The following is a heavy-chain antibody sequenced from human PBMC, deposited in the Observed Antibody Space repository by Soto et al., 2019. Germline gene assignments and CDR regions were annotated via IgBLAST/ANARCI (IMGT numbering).Heavy chain of an antibody. CDR3: ARDRLDDFWSGYYTYYYGMDV. Sequence: ASVKVSCKASGYTFTSYGISWVRQAPGQGLEWMGWISAYNGNTNYAQKLQGRVTMTTDTSTSTAYMEMRSLRSDDTAVYYCARDRLDDFWSGYYTYYYGMDVWGQGSTVTVSS. V-gene: IGHV1-18*04. J-gene: IGHJ6*02. CDR1: GYTFTSYG. CDR2: ISAYNGNT. D-gene: IGHD3-3*01.